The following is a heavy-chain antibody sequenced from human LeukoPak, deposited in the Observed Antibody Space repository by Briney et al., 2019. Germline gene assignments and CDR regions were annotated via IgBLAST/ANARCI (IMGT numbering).Heavy chain of an antibody. J-gene: IGHJ4*02. Sequence: GGSLRLSCAASGFTFSSYAMSWVRQAPGKGLEWVSAISGSGGSTYYADSVKGRFTISRDYSKNTLYLQMNSLRAEDTAVYYCAKGTYGSGSYYNSWGQGTLVTVSS. CDR3: AKGTYGSGSYYNS. D-gene: IGHD3-10*01. CDR2: ISGSGGST. CDR1: GFTFSSYA. V-gene: IGHV3-23*01.